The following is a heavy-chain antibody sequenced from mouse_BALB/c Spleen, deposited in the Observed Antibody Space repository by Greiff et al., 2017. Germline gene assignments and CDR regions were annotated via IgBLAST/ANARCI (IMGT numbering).Heavy chain of an antibody. CDR2: INPSSGYT. CDR1: GYTFTSYT. CDR3: ARGGDYDGARFAY. J-gene: IGHJ3*01. Sequence: QVQLQQSAAELARPGASVKMSCKASGYTFTSYTMHLVKPRPGQGLEWIGYINPSSGYTEYNQKFKDKTTLTADKSSSTAYMPLSSLTSEDSAVYYCARGGDYDGARFAYWGQGTLVTVSA. D-gene: IGHD2-4*01. V-gene: IGHV1-4*02.